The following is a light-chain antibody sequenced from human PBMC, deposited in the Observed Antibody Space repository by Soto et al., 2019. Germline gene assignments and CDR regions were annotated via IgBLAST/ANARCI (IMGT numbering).Light chain of an antibody. CDR1: TSDVGGYNY. Sequence: QSALAQPASVSGSLGQSITISCTGTTSDVGGYNYVSWYQQHPGKAPILMIYEVANRPSGVSNRFSGSKSGNTASLTISGLQVEDEAEYYCGSYTGSITYGFGTGTKVT. V-gene: IGLV2-14*01. CDR2: EVA. J-gene: IGLJ1*01. CDR3: GSYTGSITYG.